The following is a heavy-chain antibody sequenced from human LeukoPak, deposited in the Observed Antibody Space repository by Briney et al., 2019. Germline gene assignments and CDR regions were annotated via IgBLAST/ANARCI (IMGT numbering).Heavy chain of an antibody. D-gene: IGHD3-22*01. Sequence: SETLTLTCTVSGGSGSGYYWSWIRQPPGKGLEWMGYIYYTGSTNYNPSLKSRVTISIDTSKNQFSLKLSSVTAADTAVYYCAKEGTYYYDKSGYYYRAFDIWGQGTMVTVSS. CDR2: IYYTGST. CDR3: AKEGTYYYDKSGYYYRAFDI. J-gene: IGHJ3*02. V-gene: IGHV4-59*02. CDR1: GGSGSGYY.